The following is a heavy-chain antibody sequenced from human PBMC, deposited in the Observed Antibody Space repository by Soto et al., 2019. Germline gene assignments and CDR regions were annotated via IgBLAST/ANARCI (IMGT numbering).Heavy chain of an antibody. CDR3: ARGPDYCSGGSCYDIPYYYYGMDV. V-gene: IGHV5-51*01. J-gene: IGHJ6*02. CDR2: IYPGDSDT. D-gene: IGHD2-15*01. Sequence: PGESLKISCKGSGYSFTSYWIGWVRQMPGKGLEWMGIIYPGDSDTRYSPSFQGQVTISADKSISTAYLQWSSLKASDTAMYYCARGPDYCSGGSCYDIPYYYYGMDVWGQGTTVTVSS. CDR1: GYSFTSYW.